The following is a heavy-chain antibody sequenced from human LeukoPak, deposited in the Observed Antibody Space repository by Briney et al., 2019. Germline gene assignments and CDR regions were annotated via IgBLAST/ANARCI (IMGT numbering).Heavy chain of an antibody. J-gene: IGHJ4*02. V-gene: IGHV3-23*01. CDR1: GFTFSSYA. CDR2: ISGSGTST. CDR3: AKDSRRYCSSTSCYASFDY. D-gene: IGHD2-2*01. Sequence: GGSLRLSCAASGFTFSSYAMSWVRQAPGKGLEWVSAISGSGTSTYYTDSVKGRCTISRDNSKNTLYLQMNSLRAEDTAVYYCAKDSRRYCSSTSCYASFDYWGQGTLVTVSS.